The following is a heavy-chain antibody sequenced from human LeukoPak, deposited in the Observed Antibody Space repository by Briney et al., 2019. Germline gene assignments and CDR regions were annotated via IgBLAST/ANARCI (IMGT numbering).Heavy chain of an antibody. J-gene: IGHJ3*02. CDR3: TFNLGSGSFAFDI. CDR2: IYYSGST. V-gene: IGHV4-39*03. CDR1: GGSISSSSYY. D-gene: IGHD3-10*01. Sequence: SETLSLTCTVSGGSISSSSYYWGWIRQPPGKGLEWIGSIYYSGSTYYNPSLKSRVTISVDTSKNQFSLKLSSVTAADTAVYYCTFNLGSGSFAFDIWGQGTMVTVSS.